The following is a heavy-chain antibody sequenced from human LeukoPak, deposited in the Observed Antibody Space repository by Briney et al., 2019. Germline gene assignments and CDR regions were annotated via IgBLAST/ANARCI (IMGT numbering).Heavy chain of an antibody. V-gene: IGHV3-33*08. CDR3: ARGSLEMATILYYFDY. J-gene: IGHJ4*02. Sequence: GGSLRLSCAASGFTFSSYAMHWVRQAPGKGLEWVAVIWYDGSNKYYADSVKGRFTISRDNSKNTLYLQMNSLRAEDTAVYYCARGSLEMATILYYFDYWGQGTLVTVSS. CDR1: GFTFSSYA. D-gene: IGHD5-24*01. CDR2: IWYDGSNK.